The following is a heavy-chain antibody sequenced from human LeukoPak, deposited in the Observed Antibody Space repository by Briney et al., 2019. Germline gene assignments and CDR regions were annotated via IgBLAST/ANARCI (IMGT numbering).Heavy chain of an antibody. CDR1: EYTFTGYY. D-gene: IGHD6-13*01. CDR2: IIPNSGDT. Sequence: ASVKVSCKTSEYTFTGYYMHWVRQAPGQGLEWMGWIIPNSGDTTYAQKFQGRVTMTRDTSITTAYMEVSSLRSDDTAVYYCARDGQQLVLTDYYYYMDVWGKGTTVTISS. J-gene: IGHJ6*03. V-gene: IGHV1-2*02. CDR3: ARDGQQLVLTDYYYYMDV.